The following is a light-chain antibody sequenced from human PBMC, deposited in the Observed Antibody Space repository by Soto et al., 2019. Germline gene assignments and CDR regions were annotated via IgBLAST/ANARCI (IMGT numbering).Light chain of an antibody. CDR3: QQYNNWPPIT. J-gene: IGKJ5*01. CDR1: QSISSY. Sequence: DIQTTQSPSSLSASVGDRATITCRATQSISSYLNLYQQKPGKAPKLLIYASSSLQSGVPSRFSGSGSGTEFTLTISSLQSEDCAVYYCQQYNNWPPITFGQGTRLEIK. CDR2: ASS. V-gene: IGKV1-39*01.